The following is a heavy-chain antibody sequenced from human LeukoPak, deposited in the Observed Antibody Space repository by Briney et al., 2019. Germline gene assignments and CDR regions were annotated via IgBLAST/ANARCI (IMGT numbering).Heavy chain of an antibody. D-gene: IGHD6-19*01. J-gene: IGHJ4*02. CDR1: GYSFTSYC. CDR2: IYPGDSDT. CDR3: ARYSSGWYRSYFDY. Sequence: GESRKISCKGSGYSFTSYCIGWVRQMPGKGLEWMGFIYPGDSDTRYSPSFQGEVTVSADKSISTAYLQWSSLKASDTAMYYCARYSSGWYRSYFDYWGQGTLVTVSS. V-gene: IGHV5-51*01.